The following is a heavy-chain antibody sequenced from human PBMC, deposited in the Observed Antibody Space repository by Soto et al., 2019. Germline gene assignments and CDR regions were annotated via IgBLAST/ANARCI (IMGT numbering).Heavy chain of an antibody. Sequence: SETLSLTCDVHGGSFSGHSWTWLRQSPGKGLEWIGDINHSGRVNYSPSLKGRVTMSLDTSKNQFSLTLSAVTAADTAMYYCSTRAYDTNGYYRFDPWGQGTLVTVSS. CDR3: STRAYDTNGYYRFDP. CDR1: GGSFSGHS. CDR2: INHSGRV. V-gene: IGHV4-34*01. D-gene: IGHD3-22*01. J-gene: IGHJ5*01.